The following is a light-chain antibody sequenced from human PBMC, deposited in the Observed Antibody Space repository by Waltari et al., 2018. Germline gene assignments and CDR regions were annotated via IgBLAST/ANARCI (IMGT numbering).Light chain of an antibody. J-gene: IGKJ1*01. CDR2: DTS. Sequence: EIVLTQSPGTLSLSPGERATLSCRASQRVSRYLAWYQQRPGQPPRLLIYDTSTRATGIPDRFSGSGSWTDFSLTISRLEPEDFAVYCCQKYGTLPATFGQGTKVEI. CDR3: QKYGTLPAT. V-gene: IGKV3-20*01. CDR1: QRVSRY.